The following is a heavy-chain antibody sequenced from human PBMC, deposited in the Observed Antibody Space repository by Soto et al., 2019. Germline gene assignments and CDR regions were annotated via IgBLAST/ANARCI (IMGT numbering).Heavy chain of an antibody. J-gene: IGHJ6*02. Sequence: ASVKVCCKASGYTFTSYGMSWVRQAPGEGLDWMGWISAYNGNTKYAQDLQGRVTMTTDTSTSTAYMELRSLRSDDTAVYYCARFSGGSYNTYYFYYGMDVWGQGTTVTVS. D-gene: IGHD2-15*01. CDR1: GYTFTSYG. CDR2: ISAYNGNT. CDR3: ARFSGGSYNTYYFYYGMDV. V-gene: IGHV1-18*01.